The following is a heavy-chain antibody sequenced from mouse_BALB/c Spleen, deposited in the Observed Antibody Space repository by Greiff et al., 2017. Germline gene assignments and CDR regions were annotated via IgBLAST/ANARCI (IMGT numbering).Heavy chain of an antibody. CDR3: ARDPIHYYGYAMDY. D-gene: IGHD1-2*01. Sequence: EVQVVESGGGLVQPGGSLKLSCAASGFTFSSYGMSWVRQTPDKRLELVATINSNGGSTYYPDSVKGRFTISRDNAKNTLYLQMSSLKSEDTAMYYCARDPIHYYGYAMDYWGQGTSVTVSS. CDR2: INSNGGST. CDR1: GFTFSSYG. J-gene: IGHJ4*01. V-gene: IGHV5-6-3*01.